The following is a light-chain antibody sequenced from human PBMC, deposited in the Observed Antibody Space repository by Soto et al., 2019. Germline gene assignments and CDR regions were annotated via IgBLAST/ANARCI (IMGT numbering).Light chain of an antibody. V-gene: IGKV3-20*01. CDR2: GAY. J-gene: IGKJ1*01. CDR3: QQYDSPPVT. Sequence: EIVLTQSPGTLSLSPGERATLSCRASQSVSSTYLGWYQQKPGQAPRLLIYGAYSRATGIPDRFSGSGSGADFTLTISRLEPEDFAVYYCQQYDSPPVTFGQGTKVEI. CDR1: QSVSSTY.